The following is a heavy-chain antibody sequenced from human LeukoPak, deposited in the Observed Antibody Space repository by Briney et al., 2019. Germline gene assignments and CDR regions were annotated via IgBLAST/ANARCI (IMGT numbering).Heavy chain of an antibody. CDR3: ARYRGGYYFDY. CDR1: GFTFGSYW. Sequence: GGSLRLSCAASGFTFGSYWMSWVRQAPGKGLEWVANIKQDGSEKYYVDSVKGRFTISRDNAKNSLYLQMNSLRAEDTAVYYCARYRGGYYFDYWGQGTLVTVSS. CDR2: IKQDGSEK. D-gene: IGHD6-25*01. J-gene: IGHJ4*02. V-gene: IGHV3-7*01.